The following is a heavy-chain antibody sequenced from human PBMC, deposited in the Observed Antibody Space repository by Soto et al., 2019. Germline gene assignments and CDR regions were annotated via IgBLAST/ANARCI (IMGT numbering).Heavy chain of an antibody. D-gene: IGHD5-12*01. V-gene: IGHV3-53*01. Sequence: GGSLRLSCLASVFTGSSNYMSWLRQAPGKGLEWVSVSYSGGSTDYADSVRGRFTISRDNSKNTLYLQMNSLRAEDTAVYYCARARDGYNFLYEPTWGQGTLVTVSS. CDR3: ARARDGYNFLYEPT. CDR1: VFTGSSNY. CDR2: SYSGGST. J-gene: IGHJ4*02.